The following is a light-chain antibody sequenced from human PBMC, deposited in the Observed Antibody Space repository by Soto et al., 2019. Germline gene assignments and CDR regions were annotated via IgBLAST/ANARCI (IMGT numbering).Light chain of an antibody. CDR1: SSDVGRYNH. CDR3: CSYAGGFYV. Sequence: QSALTQPRSVSGSPGRSVTISCTGTSSDVGRYNHVSWYQQHPGKAPKLMIYDVTKRPSGVPDRFSGSKSGNTASLTISGLQAEDEADFYCCSYAGGFYVFGSGTKVTVL. J-gene: IGLJ1*01. V-gene: IGLV2-11*01. CDR2: DVT.